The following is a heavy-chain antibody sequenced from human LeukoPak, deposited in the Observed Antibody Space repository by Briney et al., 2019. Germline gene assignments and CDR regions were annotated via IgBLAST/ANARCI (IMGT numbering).Heavy chain of an antibody. CDR2: ISSSSSYI. V-gene: IGHV3-21*01. D-gene: IGHD1-14*01. Sequence: GGSLRLSCAASGFTLSSYSMNWVRQAPGKGLEWVSSISSSSSYIYYADSVKGRFTISRDNAKNSLYLQMNSLRAEDTAVYYCAREVTAYLTDYWGQGTLVTVSS. CDR3: AREVTAYLTDY. CDR1: GFTLSSYS. J-gene: IGHJ4*02.